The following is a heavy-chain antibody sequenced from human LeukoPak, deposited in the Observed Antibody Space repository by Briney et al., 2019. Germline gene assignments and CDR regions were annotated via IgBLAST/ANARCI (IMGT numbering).Heavy chain of an antibody. CDR3: ASGRIAVAGPAYYYYGMDV. CDR1: GYTFTSYY. V-gene: IGHV1-69*13. Sequence: ASVKVSCKASGYTFTSYYMHWVRQAPGQGLEWMGGIIPIFGTANYAQKFQGRVTITADESTSTAYMELSSLRSEDTAVYYCASGRIAVAGPAYYYYGMDVWGQGTTVTVSS. CDR2: IIPIFGTA. J-gene: IGHJ6*02. D-gene: IGHD6-19*01.